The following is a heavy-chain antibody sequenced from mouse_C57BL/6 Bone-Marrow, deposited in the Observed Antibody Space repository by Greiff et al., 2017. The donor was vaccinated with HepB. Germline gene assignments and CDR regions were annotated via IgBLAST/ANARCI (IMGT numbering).Heavy chain of an antibody. CDR1: GYTFTSYW. J-gene: IGHJ2*01. CDR2: IYPGSGST. D-gene: IGHD1-1*01. V-gene: IGHV1-55*01. Sequence: QVQLKQPGAELVKPGASVKMSCKASGYTFTSYWITWVKQRPGQGLEWIGEIYPGSGSTNYNEKFKSKATLTVDTSSSTAYMQLSSLTSEDSAVYYCAREYYYGSYPFDYWGQGTTLTVSS. CDR3: AREYYYGSYPFDY.